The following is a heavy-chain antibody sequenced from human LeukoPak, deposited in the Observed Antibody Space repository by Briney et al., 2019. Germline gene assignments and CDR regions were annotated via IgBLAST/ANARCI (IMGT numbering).Heavy chain of an antibody. CDR2: ISWNSGSI. V-gene: IGHV3-9*01. CDR1: GFTFDDYA. J-gene: IGHJ4*02. CDR3: AKGLWFGELLLGGSFDY. Sequence: PGGSLRLSCAASGFTFDDYAMHWVRHAPGKGLEWVSGISWNSGSIGYADSVKGRFTISRDNAKNSLYLQMNSLRAEDTALYYCAKGLWFGELLLGGSFDYWGQGTLVTVSS. D-gene: IGHD3-10*01.